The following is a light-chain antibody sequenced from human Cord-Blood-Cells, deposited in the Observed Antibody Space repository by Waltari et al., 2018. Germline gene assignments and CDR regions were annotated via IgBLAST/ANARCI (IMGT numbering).Light chain of an antibody. CDR1: QSVSSY. CDR2: DSS. Sequence: DIVLTQSPATLPLSSGERAHLSCRASQSVSSYLAWFQQKPGQASMLLIDDSSNRAADIPARFSGSGSGTYFTRTISSLEPEDFAVYYCQQRSNWPPTFCGGTKVEIK. J-gene: IGKJ4*01. CDR3: QQRSNWPPT. V-gene: IGKV3-11*01.